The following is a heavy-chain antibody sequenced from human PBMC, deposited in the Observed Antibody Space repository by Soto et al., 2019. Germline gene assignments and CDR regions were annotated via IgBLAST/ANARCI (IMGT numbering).Heavy chain of an antibody. V-gene: IGHV3-74*01. J-gene: IGHJ5*01. CDR1: GFTFTSHW. Sequence: EVHLVESGGGLVQPGGSLRLSCAASGFTFTSHWMHWVRQAPGKGLVWVSRINSDGSTTDYADSVKGRFTISRANARNTLPLQMHSLRVEDTAVYYCATGLEDYGRRWYDSWGQGPLVTVSS. CDR3: ATGLEDYGRRWYDS. CDR2: INSDGSTT. D-gene: IGHD3-10*01.